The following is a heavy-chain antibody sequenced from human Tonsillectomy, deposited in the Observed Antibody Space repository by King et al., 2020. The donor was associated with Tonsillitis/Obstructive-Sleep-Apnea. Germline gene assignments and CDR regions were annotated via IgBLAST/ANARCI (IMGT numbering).Heavy chain of an antibody. CDR1: GSSISISGYY. V-gene: IGHV4-39*01. Sequence: QLQESGPGLVKPSETLSLICSVSGSSISISGYYWGWIRQSPGKGLEWIGSVYHTGGSYYNPSLKSRVTISIDTSKNQFSLKLDSVTAADTAVYYCARQDSNSRSVWSDPWGQGTLVTVSS. CDR2: VYHTGGS. D-gene: IGHD6-13*01. J-gene: IGHJ5*02. CDR3: ARQDSNSRSVWSDP.